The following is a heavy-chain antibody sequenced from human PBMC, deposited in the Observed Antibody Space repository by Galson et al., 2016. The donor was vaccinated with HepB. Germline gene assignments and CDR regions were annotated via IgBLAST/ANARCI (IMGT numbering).Heavy chain of an antibody. CDR1: GYTFTTYA. CDR3: ARGHIVATVDYYYYGLDV. V-gene: IGHV1-3*01. D-gene: IGHD5-12*01. J-gene: IGHJ6*02. Sequence: SVKVSCKASGYTFTTYAMYWVRQAPGQRLEWMGWINAANGDTKYSQKLQGRGTITWDTSANTAYMERSSLRSEDTAVYYCARGHIVATVDYYYYGLDVWGQGTTVTVSS. CDR2: INAANGDT.